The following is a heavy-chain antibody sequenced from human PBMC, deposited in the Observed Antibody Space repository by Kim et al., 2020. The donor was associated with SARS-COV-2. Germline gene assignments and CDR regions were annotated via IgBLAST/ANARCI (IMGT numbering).Heavy chain of an antibody. CDR3: ARGWEGYCSGGSCYSRFGYFDL. V-gene: IGHV4-34*01. Sequence: SETLSLTCAVYGGSFSGYYWSWIRQPPGKGLEWIGEINHSGSTNYNPSLKSRVTISVDTSKNQFSLKLSSVTAADTAVYYCARGWEGYCSGGSCYSRFGYFDLWGRGTLVTVSS. CDR1: GGSFSGYY. CDR2: INHSGST. D-gene: IGHD2-15*01. J-gene: IGHJ2*01.